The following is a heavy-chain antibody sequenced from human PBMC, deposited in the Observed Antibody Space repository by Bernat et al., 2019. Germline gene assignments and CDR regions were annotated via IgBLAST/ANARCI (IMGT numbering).Heavy chain of an antibody. J-gene: IGHJ3*02. Sequence: QVQLVQSGAEVKKPGASVKVSCKASGYTFTSYAMHWVRQAPGQRREWMGWINAGNGNTKYSQKFQGRVTITRDTSASTAYMELRSLRSEDTAVYHCARVLGQNYDYVWESYTMDAFDIWGQGTMGTVSS. CDR3: ARVLGQNYDYVWESYTMDAFDI. D-gene: IGHD3-16*01. CDR1: GYTFTSYA. V-gene: IGHV1-3*01. CDR2: INAGNGNT.